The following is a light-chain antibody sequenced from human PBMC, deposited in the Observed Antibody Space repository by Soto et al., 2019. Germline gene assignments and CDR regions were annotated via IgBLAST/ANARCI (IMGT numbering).Light chain of an antibody. J-gene: IGLJ2*01. CDR3: QTWDTGMV. V-gene: IGLV4-69*01. Sequence: QSVLNQAPSASASLGASVKLTCTLSSGHSNYAVAWHQQQPEKGPRYVMRLHSDGRHSKGDGIPDRFSGSSSGAERYLIISSLQSEDEADYYCQTWDTGMVFGGGTKLTVL. CDR1: SGHSNYA. CDR2: LHSDGRH.